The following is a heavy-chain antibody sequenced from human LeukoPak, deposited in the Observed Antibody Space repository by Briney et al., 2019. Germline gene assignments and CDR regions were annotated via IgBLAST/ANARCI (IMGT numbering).Heavy chain of an antibody. Sequence: GGSLRLSCAASGFTFRSYWMHWVRHAPGKGLVWVSRINSDGSSTSYADSVKGRFTISRDNAKNTLYLQMNSLRAEDTAVYYCARDSTYYYDSSGSDAFDIWGQGTMVTVSS. V-gene: IGHV3-74*01. CDR3: ARDSTYYYDSSGSDAFDI. J-gene: IGHJ3*02. CDR1: GFTFRSYW. CDR2: INSDGSST. D-gene: IGHD3-22*01.